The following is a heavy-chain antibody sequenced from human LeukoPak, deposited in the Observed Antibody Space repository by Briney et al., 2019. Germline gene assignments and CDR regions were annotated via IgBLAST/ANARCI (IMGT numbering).Heavy chain of an antibody. D-gene: IGHD7-27*01. Sequence: GGSLRLSCAASGFTFSSYWMHWVRQAPGKGLGWVSRISSDGSSTTYADSVKGRFTISRDNAKNTLYLQMNSLRAEDTAVYYCARVLLGTWGAFDIWGQGTMVTVSS. CDR3: ARVLLGTWGAFDI. CDR2: ISSDGSST. CDR1: GFTFSSYW. V-gene: IGHV3-74*01. J-gene: IGHJ3*02.